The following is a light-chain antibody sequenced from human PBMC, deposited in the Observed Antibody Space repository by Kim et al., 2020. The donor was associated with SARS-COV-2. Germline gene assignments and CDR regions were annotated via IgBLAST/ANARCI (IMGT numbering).Light chain of an antibody. Sequence: SYELTQPPSVSVAPGKTARITCGGNNLGSKSVHWYQQKPGQAPVLVIYYDSDRPSGIPERFSGSNSGNTATLTISRVEAGDEADYYWQVWERSSDHVVFG. J-gene: IGLJ2*01. V-gene: IGLV3-21*01. CDR2: YDS. CDR1: NLGSKS. CDR3: QVWERSSDHVV.